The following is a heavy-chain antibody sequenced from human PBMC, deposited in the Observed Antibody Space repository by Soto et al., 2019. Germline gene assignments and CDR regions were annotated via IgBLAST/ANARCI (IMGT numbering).Heavy chain of an antibody. V-gene: IGHV3-33*01. CDR2: IWYDGSNK. D-gene: IGHD1-26*01. CDR3: ASRQFSPPTRGAPSARGVRAV. CDR1: GFTFSSYG. J-gene: IGHJ6*02. Sequence: GGSLRLSCAASGFTFSSYGMHWVRQAPGKGLEWVAVIWYDGSNKYYADSVKGRFTISRDNSKNTLFLQMSSLRAEDTAVYYWASRQFSPPTRGAPSARGVRAVGGQGTTVPVSS.